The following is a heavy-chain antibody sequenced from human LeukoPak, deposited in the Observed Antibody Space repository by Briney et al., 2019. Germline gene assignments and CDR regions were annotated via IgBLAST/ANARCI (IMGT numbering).Heavy chain of an antibody. J-gene: IGHJ6*04. CDR2: ISYNGRRK. D-gene: IGHD3-10*02. V-gene: IGHV3-30*04. CDR3: AELGITMIGGV. Sequence: GGSLRLSCEASGFKFSSYAIHWVRQAPGKGLEWVALISYNGRRKDYADSVKGRFTISRDNAKNSLYLQMNSLRAEDTAVYYCAELGITMIGGVWGKGTTVTISS. CDR1: GFKFSSYA.